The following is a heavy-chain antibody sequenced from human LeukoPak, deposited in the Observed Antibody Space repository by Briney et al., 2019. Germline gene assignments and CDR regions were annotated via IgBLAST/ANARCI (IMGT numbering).Heavy chain of an antibody. CDR1: GITFSSHA. CDR3: AKMVHTEQWLVLFDY. J-gene: IGHJ4*02. D-gene: IGHD6-19*01. V-gene: IGHV3-64*04. CDR2: ISDNGGMT. Sequence: GGSLRLSCSASGITFSSHAMHWVRQAPGKGLEYVSAISDNGGMTFYADSVKGRFTISRDNSKNTLYLQMNSLRAEDTAVYYCAKMVHTEQWLVLFDYWGQGTLVTVSS.